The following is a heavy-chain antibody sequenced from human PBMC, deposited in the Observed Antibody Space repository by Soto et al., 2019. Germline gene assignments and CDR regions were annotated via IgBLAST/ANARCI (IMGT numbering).Heavy chain of an antibody. CDR3: ARVTNIISRFSSRFDP. J-gene: IGHJ5*02. CDR2: IHNSGNI. V-gene: IGHV4-30-4*08. D-gene: IGHD3-3*01. Sequence: SETLSLTCSVSDDPINSDKYYWGWIRQPPGKGLEWIGNIHNSGNIYYNPSLKSRLSISVDTSKNQFSLKLSSVTAADTAVYFCARVTNIISRFSSRFDPWGQGTLVTVSS. CDR1: DDPINSDKYY.